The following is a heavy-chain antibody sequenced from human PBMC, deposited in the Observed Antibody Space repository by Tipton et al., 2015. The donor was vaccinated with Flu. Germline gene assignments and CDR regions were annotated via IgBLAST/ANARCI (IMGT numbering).Heavy chain of an antibody. D-gene: IGHD3-22*01. CDR3: ATRRDYYDSSEFDY. Sequence: TLSLTCTVSGYSISSGYYWGWIRQPPGKGLEWIGSIFHGGSTYYNPSLKSRVTISVDTPKNHFSLRLSSVTAADTAVYYCATRRDYYDSSEFDYWGQGALVTVSS. J-gene: IGHJ4*02. V-gene: IGHV4-38-2*02. CDR2: IFHGGST. CDR1: GYSISSGYY.